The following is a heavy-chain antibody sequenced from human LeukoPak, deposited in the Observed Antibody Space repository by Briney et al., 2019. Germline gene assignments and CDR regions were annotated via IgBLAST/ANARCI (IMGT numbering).Heavy chain of an antibody. V-gene: IGHV4-61*02. J-gene: IGHJ6*02. Sequence: SETLSLTCTVSGGSISSGSYYWSWIRQPAGKGLEWIGRIYTSGSTNYNPSLKSRVTISVDTSKNQFSLKLSSVTAADTAVYYCARGGGYSSGWYLMGYYYGMDVWGQGTTDTVSS. CDR3: ARGGGYSSGWYLMGYYYGMDV. D-gene: IGHD6-19*01. CDR1: GGSISSGSYY. CDR2: IYTSGST.